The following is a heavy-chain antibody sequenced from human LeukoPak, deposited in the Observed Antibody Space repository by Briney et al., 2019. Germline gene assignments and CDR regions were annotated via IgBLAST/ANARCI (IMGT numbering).Heavy chain of an antibody. V-gene: IGHV4-59*12. CDR3: ASGSYYFFDY. CDR1: GGSISSYY. CDR2: IYYSGST. Sequence: SETLSLTCTVSGGSISSYYWSWIRQPPGKGLEWIAYIYYSGSTSYNPSLKSRVTISVDTSKNQFSLKLSSVTAADTAVYYCASGSYYFFDYWGQGTLVTVSS. D-gene: IGHD1-26*01. J-gene: IGHJ4*02.